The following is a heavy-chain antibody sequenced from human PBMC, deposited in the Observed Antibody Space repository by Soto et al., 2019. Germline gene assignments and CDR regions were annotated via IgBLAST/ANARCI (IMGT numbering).Heavy chain of an antibody. V-gene: IGHV4-59*12. CDR2: IHYSGST. J-gene: IGHJ3*02. CDR1: GGSISSYY. D-gene: IGHD3-10*01. CDR3: ARAALLWFGELQQGWAFDI. Sequence: SETLSLTRPVSGGSISSYYWSWIRQSPGKGLEWIGYIHYSGSTKYNPSLKSRVTISVDTSRNQVSLKLSSVTAADTAVYYCARAALLWFGELQQGWAFDIWGQGTMVTVSS.